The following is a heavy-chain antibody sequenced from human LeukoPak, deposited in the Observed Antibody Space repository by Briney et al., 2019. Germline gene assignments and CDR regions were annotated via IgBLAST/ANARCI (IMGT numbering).Heavy chain of an antibody. V-gene: IGHV3-74*01. D-gene: IGHD5-18*01. J-gene: IGHJ4*02. CDR2: INTDGSSP. CDR3: AVQLGTLDY. Sequence: GGSLRLSCAASGFTFSSYSMHWVRQPPGKGLVWVSRINTDGSSPTYADSVKGRFTISRDNAKNTLSLQMNSLRVEDTAVYYCAVQLGTLDYWGQGSLVTVSS. CDR1: GFTFSSYS.